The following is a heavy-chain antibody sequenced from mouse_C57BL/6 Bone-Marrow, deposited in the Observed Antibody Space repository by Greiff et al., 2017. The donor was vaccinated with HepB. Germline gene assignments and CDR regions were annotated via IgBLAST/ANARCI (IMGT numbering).Heavy chain of an antibody. D-gene: IGHD2-2*01. Sequence: VQLQQPGAELVKPGASVKLSCKASGYTFTSYWMQWVKQRPGQGLEWIGEIDPSDSYTNYNQKFKGKATLTVDTSSSTAYMQLSSLTSEDSAVYYCARWVGYFAYWGQGTLVTVSA. CDR3: ARWVGYFAY. J-gene: IGHJ3*01. CDR2: IDPSDSYT. CDR1: GYTFTSYW. V-gene: IGHV1-50*01.